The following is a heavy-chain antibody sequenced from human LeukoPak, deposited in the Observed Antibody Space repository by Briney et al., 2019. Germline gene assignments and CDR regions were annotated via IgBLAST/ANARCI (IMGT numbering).Heavy chain of an antibody. J-gene: IGHJ4*02. CDR2: INPNSGGT. V-gene: IGHV1-2*02. CDR1: GYTFTGYY. D-gene: IGHD6-13*01. CDR3: ARPSSSWYPYYFDY. Sequence: ASAKVSCKASGYTFTGYYMHWVRQAPGQGLEWMGWINPNSGGTNYAQKFQGRVTMTRDTSISTAYMELSRLRSDDTAVYYCARPSSSWYPYYFDYWGQGTLVTVSS.